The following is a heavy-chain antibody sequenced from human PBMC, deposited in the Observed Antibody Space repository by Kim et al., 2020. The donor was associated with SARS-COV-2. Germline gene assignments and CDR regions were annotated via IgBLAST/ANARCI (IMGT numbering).Heavy chain of an antibody. J-gene: IGHJ3*01. Sequence: GGSLRLSCGASGFTFNNYAMHWVLQAPGKGLEWVAVISYDGSIKYYADSVKVQFTVSRDSSNNTLYLQMRSLRPEDTALYYCAKSRAFFWFGEGLSAF. CDR3: AKSRAFFWFGEGLSAF. CDR2: ISYDGSIK. CDR1: GFTFNNYA. V-gene: IGHV3-30*18. D-gene: IGHD3-10*01.